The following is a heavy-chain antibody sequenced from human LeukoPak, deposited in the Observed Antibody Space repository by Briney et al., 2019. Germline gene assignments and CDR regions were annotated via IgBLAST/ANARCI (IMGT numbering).Heavy chain of an antibody. CDR3: AIEPSVGYDSSGYYPPPFDY. Sequence: GSSVKVSCKASGGTFSSYAISWVRQAPGQGLEWMGGIIPIFGTANYAQKFQGRVTMTRDTSTSTVYMELSSLRSEDTAVYYCAIEPSVGYDSSGYYPPPFDYWGQGTLVTVSS. J-gene: IGHJ4*02. D-gene: IGHD3-22*01. V-gene: IGHV1-69*05. CDR2: IIPIFGTA. CDR1: GGTFSSYA.